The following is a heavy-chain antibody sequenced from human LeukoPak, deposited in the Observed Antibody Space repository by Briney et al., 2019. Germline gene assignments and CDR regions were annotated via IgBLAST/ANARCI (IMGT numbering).Heavy chain of an antibody. CDR1: GFTFSNYW. V-gene: IGHV3-7*01. Sequence: GGSLRLSCAASGFTFSNYWMSWVRQAPGKGLEWVAKIKQDGSEKYYVDSVKGRFTISRDNAKNSLYLQMNSLRAEDTAVYYCAREATTRTYSGSYYFDYWGQGTRVAVSS. CDR3: AREATTRTYSGSYYFDY. J-gene: IGHJ4*02. D-gene: IGHD1-26*01. CDR2: IKQDGSEK.